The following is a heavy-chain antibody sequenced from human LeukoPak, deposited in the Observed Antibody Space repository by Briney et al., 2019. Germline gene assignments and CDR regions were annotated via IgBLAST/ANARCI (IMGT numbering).Heavy chain of an antibody. D-gene: IGHD3-10*01. CDR2: INYSGST. CDR1: GGSISSYY. Sequence: SETLSLTCTVSGGSISSYYWSWIRQPPGKGLEWIGYINYSGSTNYNPSLKSRVTISVDTSKNQFSLKLSSVTAADTAVYYCARSAGFGDLDYGMDVWGQGTTVTVSS. V-gene: IGHV4-59*01. J-gene: IGHJ6*02. CDR3: ARSAGFGDLDYGMDV.